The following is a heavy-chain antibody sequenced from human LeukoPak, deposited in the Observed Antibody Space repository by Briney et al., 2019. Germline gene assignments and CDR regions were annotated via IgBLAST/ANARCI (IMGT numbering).Heavy chain of an antibody. CDR3: ATSRTVYYFDY. CDR1: GFTFSSYA. CDR2: ISGSGGST. D-gene: IGHD4-11*01. Sequence: GGSLRFSCAASGFTFSSYAMSWVRQAPGKGLEWVSAISGSGGSTYYADSVKGRFTISRDNSKNTLYLQMNSLRAEDTAVYYCATSRTVYYFDYWGQGTLVTVSS. J-gene: IGHJ4*02. V-gene: IGHV3-23*01.